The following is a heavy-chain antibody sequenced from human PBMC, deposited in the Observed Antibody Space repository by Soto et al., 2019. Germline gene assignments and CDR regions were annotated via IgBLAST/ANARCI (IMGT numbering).Heavy chain of an antibody. V-gene: IGHV1-69*06. Sequence: SVNVSCKASGGTFSSYAISWVRQAPGQGLEWMGGIIPIFGTANYAQKFQGRVTITADKSTSTAYMELSSLRSEDTAVYYCARTSGSYSPFDYWGQGTLVTVSS. CDR3: ARTSGSYSPFDY. D-gene: IGHD1-26*01. CDR1: GGTFSSYA. J-gene: IGHJ4*02. CDR2: IIPIFGTA.